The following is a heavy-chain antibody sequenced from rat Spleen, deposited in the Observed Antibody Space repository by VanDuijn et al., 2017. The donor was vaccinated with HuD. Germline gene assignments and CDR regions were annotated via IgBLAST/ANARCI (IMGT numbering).Heavy chain of an antibody. CDR1: GFTFKNYG. CDR2: ISSEGRRN. Sequence: EVQLVESGGGLVQPGRSLKVSCAASGFTFKNYGLAWVRQAPTKGLEWVATISSEGRRNYYRDSVKGRFTISRDNAKSTLYLQMDSLRSEDTVIYYGARHLRYYWYFDFWCPGTMVTVSS. CDR3: ARHLRYYWYFDF. J-gene: IGHJ1*01. V-gene: IGHV5-29*01.